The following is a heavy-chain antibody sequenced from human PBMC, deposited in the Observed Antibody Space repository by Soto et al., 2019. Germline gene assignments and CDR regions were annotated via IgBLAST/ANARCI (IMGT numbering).Heavy chain of an antibody. Sequence: ASVKVSCKASGYTFTSYDINWVRQATGQGLEWMGWMNPNSGNTGYAQKFQGRVTMTRNTSISTAYMELSSLRSEDTAVYYCARDLTLANAFDIWGQGTMVTISS. CDR1: GYTFTSYD. J-gene: IGHJ3*02. V-gene: IGHV1-8*01. CDR2: MNPNSGNT. D-gene: IGHD3-16*02. CDR3: ARDLTLANAFDI.